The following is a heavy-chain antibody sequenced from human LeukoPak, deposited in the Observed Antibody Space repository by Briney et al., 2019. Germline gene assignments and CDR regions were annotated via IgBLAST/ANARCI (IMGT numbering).Heavy chain of an antibody. CDR3: AKDYGMATISLDY. V-gene: IGHV3-23*01. Sequence: GSLRLSCAASGFTFSSYAMSWVRQTPGKGLEWVSAISGSGGSTYYADSVKGRFTISRDNSKNTLYLQMNSLRAEDTAVYYCAKDYGMATISLDYWGQGTLVTVSS. D-gene: IGHD5-24*01. CDR2: ISGSGGST. J-gene: IGHJ4*02. CDR1: GFTFSSYA.